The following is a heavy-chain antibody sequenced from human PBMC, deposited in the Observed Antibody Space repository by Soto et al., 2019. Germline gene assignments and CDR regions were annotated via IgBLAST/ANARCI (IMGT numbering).Heavy chain of an antibody. CDR2: ISAYNGNT. CDR1: GYTFTSYG. V-gene: IGHV1-18*01. Sequence: ASVKVSCKASGYTFTSYGISRVRQAPGQGLEWMGWISAYNGNTNYAQKLQGRVTMTTDTSTSTAYMELRSLRSDDTAVYYCARGGGVFDWFGRSMDVWGQGTTVTVSS. J-gene: IGHJ6*02. CDR3: ARGGGVFDWFGRSMDV. D-gene: IGHD3-9*01.